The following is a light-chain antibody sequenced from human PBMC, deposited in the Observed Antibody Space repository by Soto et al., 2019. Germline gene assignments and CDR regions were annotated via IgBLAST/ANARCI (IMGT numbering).Light chain of an antibody. J-gene: IGKJ3*01. CDR2: GAY. CDR1: QGNTNY. Sequence: PLTQSPSFLSASVGDRVTITCRASQGNTNYLAWYQQKPGKAPTLLIYGAYTLERGVTSRFSGSGSGTEFTRPISRVQPEDFANYYSPQSTGFGPGTKVDIK. CDR3: PQSTG. V-gene: IGKV1-9*01.